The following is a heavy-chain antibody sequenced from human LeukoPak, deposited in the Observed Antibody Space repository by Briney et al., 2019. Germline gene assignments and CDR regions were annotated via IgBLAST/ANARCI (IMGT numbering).Heavy chain of an antibody. CDR2: IWNDGSNK. J-gene: IGHJ4*02. CDR1: GFSFSNAW. V-gene: IGHV3-33*06. Sequence: QSGGSLRLSCAASGFSFSNAWMNWVRQAPGKGLEWVAVIWNDGSNKYYADSVKGRFTISRDNSKNTLYLQMNSLRAEDTAVYYCAKDTGVVPAAIHDYWGQGTLVTVSS. CDR3: AKDTGVVPAAIHDY. D-gene: IGHD2-2*01.